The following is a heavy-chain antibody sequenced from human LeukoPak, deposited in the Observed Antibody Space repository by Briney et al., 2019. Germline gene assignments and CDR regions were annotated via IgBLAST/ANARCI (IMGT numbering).Heavy chain of an antibody. CDR2: ISYTGSA. CDR1: GGSIRNSNYF. Sequence: SETLSLTCSVSGGSIRNSNYFWAWIRQPPGKGLEWIGVISYTGSAYYNPSLKSRVTISVDTSKNQFSLKLSSVTAADTAVYYCARGRTDPYCTNGVCSDDAFDIWGQGTMVTVSS. CDR3: ARGRTDPYCTNGVCSDDAFDI. J-gene: IGHJ3*02. D-gene: IGHD2-8*01. V-gene: IGHV4-39*07.